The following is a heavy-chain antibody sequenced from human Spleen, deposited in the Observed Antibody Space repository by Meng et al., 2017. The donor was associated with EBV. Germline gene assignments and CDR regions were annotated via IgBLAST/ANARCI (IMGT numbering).Heavy chain of an antibody. Sequence: RRQPQESGPPLVKPSETLSLTCTASGVSISSSTYYWGWIRQSPGKGLEWIGSVYRSGATYYNPSLRSRVTISVDTSKNKFSLSLRSLTAADTAFYYCARVLRYSGNFQSWFDPWGQGTLVTVSS. CDR1: GVSISSSTYY. V-gene: IGHV4-39*06. CDR2: VYRSGAT. CDR3: ARVLRYSGNFQSWFDP. J-gene: IGHJ5*02. D-gene: IGHD1-26*01.